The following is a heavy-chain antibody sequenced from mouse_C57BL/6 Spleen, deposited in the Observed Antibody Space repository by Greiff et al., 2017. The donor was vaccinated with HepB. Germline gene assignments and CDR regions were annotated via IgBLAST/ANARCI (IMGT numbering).Heavy chain of an antibody. CDR3: ARGPAMDY. J-gene: IGHJ4*01. CDR2: ISYDGSN. Sequence: EVKLMESGPGLVKPSQSLSLTCSVTGYSITRGYYWNWIRQVPGNKLEWMGYISYDGSNNYNPSLKNRISITRDTSKNQFFLKLNSVTTEDTATYYCARGPAMDYWGQGTSVTVSS. V-gene: IGHV3-6*01. CDR1: GYSITRGYY.